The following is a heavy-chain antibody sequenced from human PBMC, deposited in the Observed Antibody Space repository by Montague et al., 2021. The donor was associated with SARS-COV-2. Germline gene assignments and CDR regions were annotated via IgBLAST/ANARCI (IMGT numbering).Heavy chain of an antibody. J-gene: IGHJ4*02. D-gene: IGHD3-10*01. CDR3: ARGMIRGVTTPFDY. V-gene: IGHV4-39*02. CDR2: IYYSGTT. Sequence: SETRSLTCSVSSGSIISSGYYWGWIRQPPGKELEWIGNIYYSGTTCYNPSLQSRGTISVDTSKNHLSLRLSSVTAADTAVYFCARGMIRGVTTPFDYWGQGSQVTVSS. CDR1: SGSIISSGYY.